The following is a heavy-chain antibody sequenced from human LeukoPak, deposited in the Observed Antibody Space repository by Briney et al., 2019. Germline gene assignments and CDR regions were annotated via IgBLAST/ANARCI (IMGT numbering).Heavy chain of an antibody. CDR1: GFTVSSNY. CDR2: LYPGGDT. V-gene: IGHV3-53*01. CDR3: ARAGRENLGRYYFDY. D-gene: IGHD1-14*01. Sequence: PGGSLRLSCAASGFTVSSNYMSWVRRAPGKGLEWVSTLYPGGDTYYADSVRGRSTISRDNSKNTLFLQMNSLRAEDTAIYYCARAGRENLGRYYFDYWGQGTLVTVSS. J-gene: IGHJ4*02.